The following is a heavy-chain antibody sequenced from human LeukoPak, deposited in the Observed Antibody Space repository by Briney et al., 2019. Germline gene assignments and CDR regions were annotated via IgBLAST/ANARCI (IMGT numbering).Heavy chain of an antibody. Sequence: SETLSLTCNVSGGSISRYYWSWIRQPPGKGLEWIGNIYYSGSTNCNPSLTSRVTISVEMSKNQFSLKLSSVTAADTAVYYCARDHFASGTYNWFDPWGQGTLVTVSS. CDR2: IYYSGST. CDR1: GGSISRYY. J-gene: IGHJ5*02. CDR3: ARDHFASGTYNWFDP. V-gene: IGHV4-59*01. D-gene: IGHD3-10*01.